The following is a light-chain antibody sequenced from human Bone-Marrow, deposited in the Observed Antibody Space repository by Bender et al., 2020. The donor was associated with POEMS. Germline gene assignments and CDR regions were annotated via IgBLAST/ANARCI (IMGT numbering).Light chain of an antibody. CDR3: RSYTSSITWV. V-gene: IGLV2-14*01. CDR1: SSDVGGYNY. Sequence: QSALTQPASVSGSPGQSITISCTGISSDVGGYNYVSWYQQHPGKAPKLMIYEVSNRPSGVSNRFSGSKSGNTASLTISGLQAEDEADYYCRSYTSSITWVFGGGTKVTVL. J-gene: IGLJ3*02. CDR2: EVS.